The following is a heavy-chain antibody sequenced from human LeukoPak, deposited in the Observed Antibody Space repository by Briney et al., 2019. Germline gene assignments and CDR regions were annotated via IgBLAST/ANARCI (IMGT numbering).Heavy chain of an antibody. D-gene: IGHD3-10*01. J-gene: IGHJ5*02. CDR2: INPSAGST. CDR3: ARENPMVRGVLRAWFDP. Sequence: GASVKVSCKASGYTFTSYYMHWVRQAPGQGLEWVGIINPSAGSTSYAQKFQGRVTMTRDTSTSTVYMELSSLRSEDTAVYYCARENPMVRGVLRAWFDPWGQGTLVTVSS. CDR1: GYTFTSYY. V-gene: IGHV1-46*01.